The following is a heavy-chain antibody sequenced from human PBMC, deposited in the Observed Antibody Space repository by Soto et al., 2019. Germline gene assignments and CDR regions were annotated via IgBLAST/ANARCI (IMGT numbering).Heavy chain of an antibody. CDR3: ARAHAPTLPFDY. CDR2: IFHSGNA. Sequence: LSLTCTVSGGSIRNVYWSWIRQPPGKGLEWIGFIFHSGNAKYNPSLKSRVTISVDTSKNQFSLSLDSVTAADTAVYFCARAHAPTLPFDYWGQGTLVTVSS. CDR1: GGSIRNVY. V-gene: IGHV4-59*01. D-gene: IGHD2-15*01. J-gene: IGHJ4*01.